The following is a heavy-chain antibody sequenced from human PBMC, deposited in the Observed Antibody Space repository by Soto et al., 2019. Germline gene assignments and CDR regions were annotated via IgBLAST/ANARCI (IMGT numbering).Heavy chain of an antibody. D-gene: IGHD1-26*01. J-gene: IGHJ4*02. CDR3: ARGLLESRIVDY. CDR1: GYTFTSYD. CDR2: MNPSSGNT. V-gene: IGHV1-8*01. Sequence: QVQLVQSGAEVKKPGASVKVSCKASGYTFTSYDINWVRQATGQGLEWMGWMNPSSGNTGYSQKFQGRVTMTRNTSISTAYMELSSLRSEDTAVYYCARGLLESRIVDYWGQGTLVTVSS.